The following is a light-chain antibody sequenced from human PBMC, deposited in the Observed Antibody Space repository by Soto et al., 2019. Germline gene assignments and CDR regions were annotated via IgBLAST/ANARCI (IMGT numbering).Light chain of an antibody. V-gene: IGLV1-40*01. J-gene: IGLJ1*01. Sequence: QSVLTQPPSVSGAPGQRVTISCTGTSSNIGAGYEVHWYHQLPGTAPKFLVSGNANRPSGVPDRLSASKSGTSGSLAITALQAEDEGHYYCQSYDRGLTAYVFGTGTKLTVL. CDR1: SSNIGAGYE. CDR2: GNA. CDR3: QSYDRGLTAYV.